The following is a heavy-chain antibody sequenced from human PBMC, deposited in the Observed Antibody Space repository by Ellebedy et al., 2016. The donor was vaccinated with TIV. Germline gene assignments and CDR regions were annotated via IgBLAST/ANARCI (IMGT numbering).Heavy chain of an antibody. CDR1: GYTFTTFD. D-gene: IGHD3-10*01. CDR2: INAGNGNT. V-gene: IGHV1-3*01. Sequence: AASVKVSCKASGYTFTTFDVIWVRQAPGQRLEWMGWINAGNGNTKYSQKFQGRVTITRDTSASTAYMELSSLRSEDTAVYYCARVYGAFNWFDPWGQGTLVTVSS. CDR3: ARVYGAFNWFDP. J-gene: IGHJ5*02.